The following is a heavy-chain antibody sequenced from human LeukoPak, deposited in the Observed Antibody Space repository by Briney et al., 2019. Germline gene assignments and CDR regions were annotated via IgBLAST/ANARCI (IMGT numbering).Heavy chain of an antibody. CDR1: GFTFSGSA. D-gene: IGHD6-19*01. CDR3: AKRSAESSGYFDY. J-gene: IGHJ4*02. V-gene: IGHV3-73*01. Sequence: PGGSLRLSCAASGFTFSGSAMHWVRQAPGKGLEWVGRIRSKANSYATAYAASVKARFTISRDDSKNTAYLQMNSLKTEDTAVYYCAKRSAESSGYFDYWGQGTLVTVSS. CDR2: IRSKANSYAT.